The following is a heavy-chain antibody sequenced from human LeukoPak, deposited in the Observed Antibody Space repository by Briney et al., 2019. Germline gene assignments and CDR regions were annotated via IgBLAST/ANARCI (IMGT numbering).Heavy chain of an antibody. CDR2: IYSSGST. Sequence: SETLSLTCTVSGGSISNYYRSWIRQPPGKGLEWIGYIYSSGSTNYNPSLKSRVTISVDTSKNQFSLKLNSVTAADTAVYYCARFAYCGGHCWYYFDYWGQGSLVTVSS. CDR1: GGSISNYY. J-gene: IGHJ4*02. V-gene: IGHV4-59*01. CDR3: ARFAYCGGHCWYYFDY. D-gene: IGHD2-21*02.